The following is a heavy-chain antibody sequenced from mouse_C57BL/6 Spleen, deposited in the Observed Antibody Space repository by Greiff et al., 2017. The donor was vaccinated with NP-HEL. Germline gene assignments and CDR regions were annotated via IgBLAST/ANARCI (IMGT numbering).Heavy chain of an antibody. Sequence: VQLQQSGPELVKPGASVSLSCKASGYTFTSYWMHWVKQRPGQGLEWIGNINPSNGGTNYNEKFKSKATPTVDRSSSTAYMQLSSLTSEDSAVYCYGRTEGYFDYWGQGTTLTVSA. J-gene: IGHJ2*01. CDR3: GRTEGYFDY. CDR2: INPSNGGT. CDR1: GYTFTSYW. V-gene: IGHV1-53*01.